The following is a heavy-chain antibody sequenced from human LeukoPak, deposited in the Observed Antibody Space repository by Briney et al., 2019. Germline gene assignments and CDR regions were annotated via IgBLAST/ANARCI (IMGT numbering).Heavy chain of an antibody. D-gene: IGHD6-19*01. J-gene: IGHJ3*02. V-gene: IGHV1-18*01. CDR3: ASLNVAVAGTYDAFDI. CDR2: ISAYNGNT. Sequence: ASVKVSCKASGGTFSSYAISWVRQAPGQGLEWMGWISAYNGNTNYAQKLQGRVTMTTDTSTSTAYMELRSLRSDDTAVYYCASLNVAVAGTYDAFDIWGQGTMVTVSS. CDR1: GGTFSSYA.